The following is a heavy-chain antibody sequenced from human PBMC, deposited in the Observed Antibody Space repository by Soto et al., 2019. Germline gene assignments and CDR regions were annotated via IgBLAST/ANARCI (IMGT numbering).Heavy chain of an antibody. CDR1: GFTFSSYA. Sequence: EVQMLESGGGLVQPGESLRLSCAASGFTFSSYAMSWVRQAPGKGLKWVSTISGSGGSTYYAESVKGRFTISRDNSKNTLYLQMNRVRAEDTVVYYCSKDRAEWGSYDYWGQGILVTVSS. CDR2: ISGSGGST. J-gene: IGHJ4*02. D-gene: IGHD7-27*01. CDR3: SKDRAEWGSYDY. V-gene: IGHV3-23*01.